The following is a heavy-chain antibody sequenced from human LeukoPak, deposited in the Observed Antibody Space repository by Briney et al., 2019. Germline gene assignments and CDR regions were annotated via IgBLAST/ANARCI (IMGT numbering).Heavy chain of an antibody. CDR2: IYYSGST. D-gene: IGHD4-11*01. J-gene: IGHJ4*02. Sequence: SETLSLACTVSGGSISSYYWSWIRQPPGKGLEWIGYIYYSGSTNYNPSLKSRVTISVDTSKNQFSLKLSSVTAADTAVYYCARGPTTVPATYYFDYWGQGTLVTVSS. V-gene: IGHV4-59*01. CDR1: GGSISSYY. CDR3: ARGPTTVPATYYFDY.